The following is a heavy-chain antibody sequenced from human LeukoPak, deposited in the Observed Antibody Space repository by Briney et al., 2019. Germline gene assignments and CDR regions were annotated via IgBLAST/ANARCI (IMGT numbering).Heavy chain of an antibody. D-gene: IGHD6-25*01. CDR3: AKDTHLAATVFDY. J-gene: IGHJ4*02. CDR1: GFAFSSYG. CDR2: ISGSGGST. Sequence: GGSLRLSCAASGFAFSSYGMSWVRQAPGKGLEWVSAISGSGGSTYYADSVKGRFTISRDNSKNTLYLQMNSLRAEDTAVYYCAKDTHLAATVFDYWGQGTLVSVAS. V-gene: IGHV3-23*01.